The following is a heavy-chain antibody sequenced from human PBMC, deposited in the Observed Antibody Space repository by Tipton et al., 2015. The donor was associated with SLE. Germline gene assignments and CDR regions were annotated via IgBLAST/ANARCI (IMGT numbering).Heavy chain of an antibody. D-gene: IGHD6-13*01. CDR1: GFIFDDYA. CDR3: AKDTRYSSITGAFDI. V-gene: IGHV3-9*03. J-gene: IGHJ3*02. Sequence: SLRLSCAASGFIFDDYAMHWVRQAPGKGLEWVSGISWNSGSIGYGDSVKGRFTISRDNAKNSLYLQMNSLRDEDMALYYCAKDTRYSSITGAFDIWGQGTMVTVSS. CDR2: ISWNSGSI.